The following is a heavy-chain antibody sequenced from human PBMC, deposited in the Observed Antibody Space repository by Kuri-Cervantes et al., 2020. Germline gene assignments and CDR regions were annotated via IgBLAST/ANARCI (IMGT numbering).Heavy chain of an antibody. CDR3: ARVFPPHVLYFDY. V-gene: IGHV3-48*01. Sequence: GGYLKLPCAAPGFTFSDFSLNRVRQAPGKGLEWVLYIGGSGRSIYYPDSVKGRFTISRDNAENSLYLQMNSLSAEDTAVYYCARVFPPHVLYFDYWGQGTLVTVSS. CDR2: IGGSGRSI. CDR1: GFTFSDFS. D-gene: IGHD2-8*01. J-gene: IGHJ4*02.